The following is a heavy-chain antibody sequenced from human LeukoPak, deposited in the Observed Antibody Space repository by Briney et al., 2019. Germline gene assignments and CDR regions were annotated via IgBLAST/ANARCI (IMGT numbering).Heavy chain of an antibody. CDR2: INWNGGST. Sequence: GESLRLSCAASGFTFTTYWMSWVRQVPGKGLEWVSGINWNGGSTSYADSVKGRFTISRDNAKNSLYMQMNSLRDEDTAFYYCARTPVDSANYYFDYWGQGTLVTVSS. V-gene: IGHV3-20*04. CDR1: GFTFTTYW. CDR3: ARTPVDSANYYFDY. J-gene: IGHJ4*02. D-gene: IGHD5-18*01.